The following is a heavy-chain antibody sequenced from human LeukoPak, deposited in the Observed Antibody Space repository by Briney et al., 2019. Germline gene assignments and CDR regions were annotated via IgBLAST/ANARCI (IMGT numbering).Heavy chain of an antibody. CDR2: ISGSGGNT. V-gene: IGHV3-23*01. J-gene: IGHJ4*02. Sequence: GGSLRLSCAGSGFTFSNYDMSWVRQAPGKGLEWVSAISGSGGNTYYADSVKGRFTISRDNSKNTLYLQMNSLRAEDTAVYYCAKDLRVGSIRFDYWGQGTLVTVSS. D-gene: IGHD3-10*01. CDR3: AKDLRVGSIRFDY. CDR1: GFTFSNYD.